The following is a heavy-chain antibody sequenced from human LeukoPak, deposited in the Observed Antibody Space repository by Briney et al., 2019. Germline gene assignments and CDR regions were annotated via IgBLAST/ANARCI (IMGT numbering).Heavy chain of an antibody. D-gene: IGHD3-3*01. V-gene: IGHV4-59*08. J-gene: IGHJ4*02. CDR3: ARHPAPLLYGTTDC. CDR1: GGSISSYY. Sequence: KASETLSLTCTISGGSISSYYWSWIRQPPGKGLEWIGYIYYSGSTNYNPSLKSRVTISVDTSKNQFSLKLSSVTAADTAVYYCARHPAPLLYGTTDCWGQGTLVTVSS. CDR2: IYYSGST.